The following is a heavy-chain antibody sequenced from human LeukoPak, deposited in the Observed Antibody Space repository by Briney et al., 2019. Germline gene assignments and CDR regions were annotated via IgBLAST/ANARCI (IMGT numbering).Heavy chain of an antibody. V-gene: IGHV3-30*04. D-gene: IGHD2-21*02. J-gene: IGHJ4*02. CDR3: AKDFGSLCHIVVVTATYFDY. CDR1: GFTFSSYA. Sequence: PGRSLRLSCAASGFTFSSYAMHWVRQAPGKGLEWVAVISYDGSNKYYADSVKGRFTISRDNSKNTVYLQMNSLRAEDTAVYYCAKDFGSLCHIVVVTATYFDYWGQGTLVTVSS. CDR2: ISYDGSNK.